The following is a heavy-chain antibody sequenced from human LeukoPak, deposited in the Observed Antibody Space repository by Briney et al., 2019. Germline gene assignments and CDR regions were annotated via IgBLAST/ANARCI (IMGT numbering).Heavy chain of an antibody. D-gene: IGHD1-1*01. CDR1: GYSFTSFG. CDR2: ISGYNGDA. Sequence: ASVKVSCKASGYSFTSFGISWVRQAPGQGLEWIGRISGYNGDANYARSLQGRITMTRDTSTSTAYMELRSLRSDDTAVYYCARDLVKIQVNYFDLWGQGTLVTVSS. V-gene: IGHV1-18*04. J-gene: IGHJ4*02. CDR3: ARDLVKIQVNYFDL.